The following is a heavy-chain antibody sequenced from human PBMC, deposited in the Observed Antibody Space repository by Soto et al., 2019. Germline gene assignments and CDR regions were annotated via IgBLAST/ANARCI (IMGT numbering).Heavy chain of an antibody. CDR2: IYYSGST. CDR3: AGGVGTDYYDSSGYYFDY. CDR1: GGSISSGDYY. Sequence: QVQLQESGPGLVKPSQTLSLTCTVSGGSISSGDYYWSWIRQPPGKGLEWIGYIYYSGSTYYNPSLKSRVTISVDTSKNQSSLKLSSVTAADTAVYYCAGGVGTDYYDSSGYYFDYWGQGTLVTVSS. V-gene: IGHV4-30-4*01. J-gene: IGHJ4*02. D-gene: IGHD3-22*01.